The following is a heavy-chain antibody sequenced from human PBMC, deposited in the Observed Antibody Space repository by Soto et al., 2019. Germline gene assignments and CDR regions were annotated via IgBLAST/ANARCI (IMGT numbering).Heavy chain of an antibody. CDR3: ARLRRVRGFYGDYYYYGMDV. CDR2: IDPSDSYT. V-gene: IGHV5-10-1*01. J-gene: IGHJ6*02. CDR1: GYSFTSYW. Sequence: GESLKISCKGSGYSFTSYWISWVRQMPGKGLEWMGRIDPSDSYTNYSPSFQGHVTISADKSISTAYLQWSSLKASDTAMYYCARLRRVRGFYGDYYYYGMDVWGQGTTVTSP. D-gene: IGHD4-17*01.